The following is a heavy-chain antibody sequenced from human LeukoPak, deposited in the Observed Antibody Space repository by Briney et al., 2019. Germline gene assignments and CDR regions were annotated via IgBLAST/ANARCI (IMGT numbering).Heavy chain of an antibody. CDR1: GFSISRYG. Sequence: GGSLRVSCAGSGFSISRYGMHWVRQPPGKGLEWVAFTRYDGSDKYFADSVKGRFTIYRDNSTNTLYLQMQSLRLEASAIYYCAKVLFGDYVWGTYRAIDTWGQGTLVTVS. CDR2: TRYDGSDK. CDR3: AKVLFGDYVWGTYRAIDT. V-gene: IGHV3-30*02. D-gene: IGHD3-16*02. J-gene: IGHJ4*02.